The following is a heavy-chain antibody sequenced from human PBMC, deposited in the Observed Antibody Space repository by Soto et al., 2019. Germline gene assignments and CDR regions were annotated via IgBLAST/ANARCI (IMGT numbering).Heavy chain of an antibody. V-gene: IGHV4-30-4*01. CDR2: IYYSGII. J-gene: IGHJ3*02. CDR1: SCSIYSGDSY. D-gene: IGHD6-6*01. Sequence: SVTLSLTCTNPSCSIYSGDSYRTLIRKPPGKGLEWIAYIYYSGIIYYNPSLKSRVTMSRDTSKNQFSLKLDSVTAADTAVYYCAREVGEVDYSSSSDAFDIWGQGTMVT. CDR3: AREVGEVDYSSSSDAFDI.